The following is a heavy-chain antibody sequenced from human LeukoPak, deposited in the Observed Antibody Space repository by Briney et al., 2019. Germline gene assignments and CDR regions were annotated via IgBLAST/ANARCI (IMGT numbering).Heavy chain of an antibody. CDR2: IYHSGST. CDR1: GGSISSSSYS. Sequence: PSETLSLTCTVSGGSISSSSYSWSWIRQPPGKGLEWIGYIYHSGSTYYNPSLKSRVTISVDRSKNQFSLKLSSVTAADTAVYYCARGDPTVVTQFDYWGQGTLVTVSS. D-gene: IGHD4-23*01. V-gene: IGHV4-30-2*01. CDR3: ARGDPTVVTQFDY. J-gene: IGHJ4*02.